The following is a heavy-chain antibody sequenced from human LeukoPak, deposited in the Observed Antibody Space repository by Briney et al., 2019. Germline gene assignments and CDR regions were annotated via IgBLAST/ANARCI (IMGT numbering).Heavy chain of an antibody. CDR2: IYTSGST. D-gene: IGHD2/OR15-2a*01. CDR1: GGSMNSDSYY. Sequence: SETLSLTCTVSGGSMNSDSYYWSWIRQPAGKGLEWIGRIYTSGSTNYNPSLKSRVTMSVDTSKNQFSLKLSSVTAADTAVYYCAREPNIVAYYYYMDVWGKGTTVTVSS. J-gene: IGHJ6*03. CDR3: AREPNIVAYYYYMDV. V-gene: IGHV4-61*02.